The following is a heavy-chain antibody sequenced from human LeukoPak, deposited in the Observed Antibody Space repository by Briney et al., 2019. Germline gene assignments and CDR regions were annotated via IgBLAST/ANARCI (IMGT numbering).Heavy chain of an antibody. V-gene: IGHV1-69*05. J-gene: IGHJ6*03. CDR3: ARVDRYYFYMDV. Sequence: PVKVSCKASGGTFSSYIITWVRQAPGQGLEWMGGIIPLFNTPNYAQKFQGRVTITTDDSTHTSYVELRSLRSEDTAVYYCARVDRYYFYMDVWGKGTTVTVSS. CDR1: GGTFSSYI. CDR2: IIPLFNTP.